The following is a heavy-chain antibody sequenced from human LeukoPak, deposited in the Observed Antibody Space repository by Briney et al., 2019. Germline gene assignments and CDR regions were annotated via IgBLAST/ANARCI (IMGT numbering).Heavy chain of an antibody. V-gene: IGHV3-21*04. CDR1: GFTFSSYS. CDR3: ARQLGYCSDGSCYFDY. J-gene: IGHJ4*02. CDR2: ISSSSSYI. D-gene: IGHD2-15*01. Sequence: PGGSLRLSCAASGFTFSSYSMNWVRQAPGKGLEWVSSISSSSSYIYYADSVKGRFTISRDSSENTLYLQMNTLRADDTAVYYCARQLGYCSDGSCYFDYWGQGTLVTVYS.